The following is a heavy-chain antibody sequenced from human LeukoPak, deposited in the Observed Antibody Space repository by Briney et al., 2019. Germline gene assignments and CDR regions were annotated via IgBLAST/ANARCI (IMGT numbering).Heavy chain of an antibody. J-gene: IGHJ5*02. CDR3: ARINVDTAMAEADNRFDP. CDR1: GYTFTGYY. CDR2: INPNSGGT. Sequence: GASVKVSCKASGYTFTGYYMHWVRQAPGQGLEWMGWINPNSGGTNYAQKFQGRVTMTRDTSISTAYMELSRLRSDDTAVYYCARINVDTAMAEADNRFDPWGQGTLVTVSS. V-gene: IGHV1-2*02. D-gene: IGHD5-18*01.